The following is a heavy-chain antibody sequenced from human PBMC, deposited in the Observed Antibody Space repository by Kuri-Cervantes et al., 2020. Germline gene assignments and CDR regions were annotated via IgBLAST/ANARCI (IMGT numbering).Heavy chain of an antibody. CDR3: ARGGGSSSGAY. D-gene: IGHD6-6*01. J-gene: IGHJ4*02. CDR2: ISRDNGDT. CDR1: DYIDINYG. Sequence: ASVKVSCKSSDYIDINYGITWVRQAPGQGLEWMGWISRDNGDTNYAHQFQGRVTMTTDTSTGAAYMELRSLRSDDTAVYYCARGGGSSSGAYWGQGTLVTVSS. V-gene: IGHV1-18*01.